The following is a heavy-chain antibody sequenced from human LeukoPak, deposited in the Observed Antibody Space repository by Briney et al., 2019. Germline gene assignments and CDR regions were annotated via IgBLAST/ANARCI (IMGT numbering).Heavy chain of an antibody. CDR3: AGECSSTSCSYYFDY. V-gene: IGHV4-59*01. D-gene: IGHD2-2*01. J-gene: IGHJ4*02. CDR1: GGSISSYY. CDR2: IYYSGST. Sequence: KPSETLSLTGTVSGGSISSYYWSWIRQPPGKGLEWIGYIYYSGSTNYNPSLKSRVTISVDTSKNQFSLKLSSVTAADTAVYYCAGECSSTSCSYYFDYWGQGTLVTVSS.